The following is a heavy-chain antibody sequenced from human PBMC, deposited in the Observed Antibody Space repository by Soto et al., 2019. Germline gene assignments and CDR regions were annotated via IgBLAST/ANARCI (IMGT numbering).Heavy chain of an antibody. D-gene: IGHD3-10*01. CDR3: ARQFVVTEKTGSYYNIMDV. V-gene: IGHV4-39*01. J-gene: IGHJ6*03. Sequence: SETLSLTCTVSGGSISSSSYYWGWIRQPPGKGLEWIGSIYYSGSTYYNPSLKGRVTISVDTSKDQFSLKLSSVTAAYTAVYYCARQFVVTEKTGSYYNIMDVWGKGTTVTVSS. CDR1: GGSISSSSYY. CDR2: IYYSGST.